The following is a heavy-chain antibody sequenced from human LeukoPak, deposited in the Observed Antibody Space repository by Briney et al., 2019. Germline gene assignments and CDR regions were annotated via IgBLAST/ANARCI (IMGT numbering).Heavy chain of an antibody. CDR3: ARVSDIAARPGRIDY. CDR2: INHSGST. V-gene: IGHV4-34*01. Sequence: SSETLSLTCAVYGGSFSGYYWSWIRQPPGKGLEWIGEINHSGSTNYNPSLKSRVTISVDTSKNQFSLKLSSVTAADTAVYYCARVSDIAARPGRIDYWGQGTMVTVSS. D-gene: IGHD6-6*01. J-gene: IGHJ3*01. CDR1: GGSFSGYY.